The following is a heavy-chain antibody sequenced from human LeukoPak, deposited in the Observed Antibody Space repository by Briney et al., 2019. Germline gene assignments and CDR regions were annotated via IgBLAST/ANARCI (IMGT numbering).Heavy chain of an antibody. J-gene: IGHJ4*02. CDR1: GFTFSSYS. Sequence: GGSLRLSCAASGFTFSSYSMNWVRQAPGKGLEWVSSTSSGSDHIYYADSVKGRFTISRDNAKNSLYLQMDSLRAEDTAVFFCARNDYSILSGYDYWGQGTLVTVSS. D-gene: IGHD4-11*01. CDR3: ARNDYSILSGYDY. V-gene: IGHV3-21*01. CDR2: TSSGSDHI.